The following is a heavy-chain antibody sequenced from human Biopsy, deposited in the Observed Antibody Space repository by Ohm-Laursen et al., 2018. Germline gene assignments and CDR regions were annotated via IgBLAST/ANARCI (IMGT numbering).Heavy chain of an antibody. CDR1: GYTFTDYY. J-gene: IGHJ5*02. CDR2: MNPDSGNT. Sequence: GASVKVSCKASGYTFTDYYMYWVRQATGQGLEWMGWMNPDSGNTGYAQNFQGRVTMTRNTSISTAYMELSSLKSEDTAVYFCARADPPLFYYGSGSSNWFDPWGQGTLVTVSS. D-gene: IGHD3-10*01. V-gene: IGHV1-8*02. CDR3: ARADPPLFYYGSGSSNWFDP.